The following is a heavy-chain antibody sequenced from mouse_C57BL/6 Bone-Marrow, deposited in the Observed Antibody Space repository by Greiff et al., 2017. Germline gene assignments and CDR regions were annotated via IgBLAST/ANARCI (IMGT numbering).Heavy chain of an antibody. CDR1: GFTFSSYT. Sequence: DVKLVESGGGLVKPGGSLKLSCAASGFTFSSYTMSWVRQTPEKRLEWVATISGGGGNTYYPDSVKGRFTIARDNAKNTLYLQMSSLRSEDTTLYYCARRGAEGYFDGWGTGTTVTVSA. CDR3: ARRGAEGYFDG. CDR2: ISGGGGNT. V-gene: IGHV5-9*01. J-gene: IGHJ1*03.